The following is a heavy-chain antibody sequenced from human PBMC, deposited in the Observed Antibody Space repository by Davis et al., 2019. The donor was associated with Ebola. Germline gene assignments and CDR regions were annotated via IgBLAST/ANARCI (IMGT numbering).Heavy chain of an antibody. CDR2: INAGNGNT. D-gene: IGHD3-22*01. J-gene: IGHJ6*04. V-gene: IGHV1-3*01. CDR3: AALSDSSEAGYYGMDV. CDR1: GYTFTSYA. Sequence: ASVKVSCKASGYTFTSYAMHWVRQAPGQRLEWMGWINAGNGNTKYSQKFQGRVTITRDMSTSTAYMELSSLRSEDTAVYYCAALSDSSEAGYYGMDVWGKGTTVTVSS.